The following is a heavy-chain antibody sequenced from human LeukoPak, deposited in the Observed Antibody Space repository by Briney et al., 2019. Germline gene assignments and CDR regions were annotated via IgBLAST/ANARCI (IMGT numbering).Heavy chain of an antibody. CDR1: GYTFTSYG. V-gene: IGHV1-18*01. CDR3: ARDPLYGSGSYGPP. J-gene: IGHJ5*02. CDR2: ISAYSGNT. Sequence: ASVKVSCKASGYTFTSYGISWVRQAPGQGLEWMGWISAYSGNTNYAQKLQGRVTMTTDTSTSTAYMELRSLRSDETAVYYCARDPLYGSGSYGPPWGQGTLVTVSS. D-gene: IGHD3-10*01.